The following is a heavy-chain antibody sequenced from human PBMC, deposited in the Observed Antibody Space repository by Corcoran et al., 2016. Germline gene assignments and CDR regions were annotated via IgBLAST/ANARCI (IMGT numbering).Heavy chain of an antibody. CDR1: GFTFTNAW. V-gene: IGHV3-15*01. J-gene: IGHJ4*02. CDR3: TSVRKGSDYWIVN. CDR2: IKSTADGGTT. D-gene: IGHD3-3*01. Sequence: EVQLVESGGGLIKPGGSLRLSCAASGFTFTNAWMSWVRQAPGKGLEWVGRIKSTADGGTTDDAAPVKGRFTISRDDSENTLYLQMNSLKTEDTDVYYCTSVRKGSDYWIVNWGQGTLVTVSS.